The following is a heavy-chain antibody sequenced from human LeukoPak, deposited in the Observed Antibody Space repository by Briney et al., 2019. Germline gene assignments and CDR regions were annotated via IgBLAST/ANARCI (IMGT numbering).Heavy chain of an antibody. V-gene: IGHV4-38-2*02. D-gene: IGHD6-13*01. Sequence: PSETLSLTCTVSGYTISSAYYWDWIRQPPGKGLEWIGSFYHSGSTYSNPSLKSRVTISVDTSKNQFSLQLSSVTAADTAVYYCARDLDSSSWYPSGWFDPWGQGTLVTVSS. CDR1: GYTISSAYY. CDR3: ARDLDSSSWYPSGWFDP. CDR2: FYHSGST. J-gene: IGHJ5*02.